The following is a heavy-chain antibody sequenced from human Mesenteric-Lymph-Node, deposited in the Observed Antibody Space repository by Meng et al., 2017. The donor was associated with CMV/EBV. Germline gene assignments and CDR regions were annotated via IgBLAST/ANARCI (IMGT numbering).Heavy chain of an antibody. V-gene: IGHV1-8*03. J-gene: IGHJ4*02. CDR1: GYSFTSYD. D-gene: IGHD3-3*01. CDR3: ARFGRAYYDFWSGYYTQSLFDY. CDR2: MSPNSGNT. Sequence: ASVKVSCKASGYSFTSYDINWVRQATGQGLEWMGWMSPNSGNTGYAQKFQGRVIITKNSSINTAYMELSSLRSDDTAVYYCARFGRAYYDFWSGYYTQSLFDYWGQGTLVTVSS.